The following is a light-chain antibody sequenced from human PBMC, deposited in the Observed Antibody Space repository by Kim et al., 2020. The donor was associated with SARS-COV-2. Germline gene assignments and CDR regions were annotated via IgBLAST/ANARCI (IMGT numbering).Light chain of an antibody. V-gene: IGLV1-44*01. CDR1: SSNVGSNT. CDR2: SSN. CDR3: ATWDDSVNGPV. J-gene: IGLJ3*02. Sequence: ELTQPPSASGTPGQRVTISCSGSSSNVGSNTINWYQQLPGTATKLLIYSSNQRPSGVPDRFSGSKSGTSASLAISGLQSEDEAEYYCATWDDSVNGPVFGGGTQLTVL.